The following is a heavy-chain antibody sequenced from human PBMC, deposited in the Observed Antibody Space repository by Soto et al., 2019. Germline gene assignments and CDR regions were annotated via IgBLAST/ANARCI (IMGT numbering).Heavy chain of an antibody. CDR1: GGSISYYY. D-gene: IGHD6-13*01. Sequence: SETLSLTCSVSGGSISYYYWNWIRQSPGKGLEWIGYIFYSGSTHYNPSLKSRVTISIDTSKNQFSLRLTSVTAADTAVYFCARGSPPSKYGLDVWGQGTTVTVSS. CDR2: IFYSGST. CDR3: ARGSPPSKYGLDV. J-gene: IGHJ6*02. V-gene: IGHV4-59*01.